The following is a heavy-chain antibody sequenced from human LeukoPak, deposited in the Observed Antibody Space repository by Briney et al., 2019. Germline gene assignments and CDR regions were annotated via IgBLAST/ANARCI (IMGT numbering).Heavy chain of an antibody. CDR2: IYYSGST. D-gene: IGHD3-10*01. V-gene: IGHV4-31*11. CDR3: ARSSSMVRGVIRDY. J-gene: IGHJ4*02. CDR1: GGSISSSTFY. Sequence: PSETLSLTCAVSGGSISSSTFYWVWIRQHPGKGLEWIGYIYYSGSTYYNPSLKSRVTISVDTSKNQFSLKLSSVTAADTAVYYCARSSSMVRGVIRDYWGQGTLVTVSS.